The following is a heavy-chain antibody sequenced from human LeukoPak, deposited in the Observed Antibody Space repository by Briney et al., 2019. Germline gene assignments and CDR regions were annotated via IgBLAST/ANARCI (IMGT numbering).Heavy chain of an antibody. D-gene: IGHD2-15*01. CDR1: GFTFSSYA. Sequence: GGSLRLSCAASGFTFSSYAMSWVRQAPGKGLEWVGHIRSKADGGTPDYIAPVKGRFTISRDDSNDTLYLQMNSLNTEDTAMYYCTTRSPARYCSDGACYSSADYWGQGTLVTVSS. J-gene: IGHJ4*02. CDR3: TTRSPARYCSDGACYSSADY. CDR2: IRSKADGGTP. V-gene: IGHV3-15*01.